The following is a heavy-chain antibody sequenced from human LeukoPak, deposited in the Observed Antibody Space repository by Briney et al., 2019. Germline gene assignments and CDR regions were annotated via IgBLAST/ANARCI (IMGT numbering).Heavy chain of an antibody. D-gene: IGHD5-24*01. Sequence: GRSLSLSCAASGFTFSSYGMHWVRQAPGKGLEWVAVISYDGSNKYYADSVKGRFTISRDNSKNTLYLQMNSLRAEDTAVYYCAKDLENYFDYWGQGTLVTVSS. CDR2: ISYDGSNK. CDR1: GFTFSSYG. V-gene: IGHV3-30*18. CDR3: AKDLENYFDY. J-gene: IGHJ4*02.